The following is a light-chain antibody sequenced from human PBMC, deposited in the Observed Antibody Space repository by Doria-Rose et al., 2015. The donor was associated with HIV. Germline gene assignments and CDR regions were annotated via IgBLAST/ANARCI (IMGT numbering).Light chain of an antibody. V-gene: IGLV3-1*01. Sequence: SYELMQLPSVSVSPGQTASITCSGTKLGDKYASWYQQKPGKSPVLVIYQDTKRPSGIPERFSGANSGNTATLTISGTQAMDEADYYCQARDSSTVVFGGGTKLTVL. CDR1: KLGDKY. CDR3: QARDSSTVV. J-gene: IGLJ2*01. CDR2: QDT.